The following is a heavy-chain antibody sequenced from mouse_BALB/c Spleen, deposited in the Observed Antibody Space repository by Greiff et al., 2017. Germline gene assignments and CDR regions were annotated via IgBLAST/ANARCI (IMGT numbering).Heavy chain of an antibody. CDR1: GFNIKDTY. D-gene: IGHD2-2*01. CDR3: ARDIYGYDDY. CDR2: IDPANGNT. Sequence: EVQLQQSGAELVKPGASVKLSCTASGFNIKDTYMHWVKQRPEQGLEWIGRIDPANGNTKYDPKFQGKATLTADKSSSTAYMQLSSLTSEDSAVYYCARDIYGYDDYWGQGTTLTVSS. V-gene: IGHV14-3*02. J-gene: IGHJ2*01.